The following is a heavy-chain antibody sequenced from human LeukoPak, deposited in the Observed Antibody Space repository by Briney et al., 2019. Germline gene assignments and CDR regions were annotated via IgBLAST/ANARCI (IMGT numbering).Heavy chain of an antibody. V-gene: IGHV4-4*07. Sequence: SETLSLTCTVSGGSISSYYWSWIRQPAGKGLEWIVRIYTSGSTNYNPSLKSRVTMSVDTSKNQFSLKLSSVTAADTAVYYCARGEYQLLSAYYYYYYMDVWGKGTTVTVSS. D-gene: IGHD2-2*01. CDR2: IYTSGST. CDR3: ARGEYQLLSAYYYYYYMDV. J-gene: IGHJ6*03. CDR1: GGSISSYY.